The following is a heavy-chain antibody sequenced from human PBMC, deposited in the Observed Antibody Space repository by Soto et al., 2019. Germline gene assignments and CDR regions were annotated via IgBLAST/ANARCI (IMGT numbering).Heavy chain of an antibody. CDR3: ARDGDYRRQYYYYGMDV. CDR2: ISYDGSNK. V-gene: IGHV3-30-3*01. CDR1: GFTFSSYA. Sequence: QVQLVESGGGVVQPGRFLRLSCAASGFTFSSYAMHWVRQAPGKGLEWVAVISYDGSNKYYADSVKGRFTISRDNSKNTLYLQMNSLRAEDTAVYYCARDGDYRRQYYYYGMDVWGQGTTVTVSS. D-gene: IGHD4-17*01. J-gene: IGHJ6*02.